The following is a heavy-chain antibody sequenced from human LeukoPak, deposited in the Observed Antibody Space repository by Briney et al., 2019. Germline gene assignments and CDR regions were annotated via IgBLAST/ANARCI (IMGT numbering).Heavy chain of an antibody. D-gene: IGHD4-17*01. V-gene: IGHV1-69*05. CDR2: IIPIFGTA. Sequence: SVKVSCKASGGTFSSYAISWVRQAPGQGLEGMGRIIPIFGTANYAQKFQGRVTITTDESTSTAYMELSSLRSEDTAVYYCARVSSTPDYGGKTTRFDPWGQGTLVTVSS. CDR3: ARVSSTPDYGGKTTRFDP. J-gene: IGHJ5*02. CDR1: GGTFSSYA.